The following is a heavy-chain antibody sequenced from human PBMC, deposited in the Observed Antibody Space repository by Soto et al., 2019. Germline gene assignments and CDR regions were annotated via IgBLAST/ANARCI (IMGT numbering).Heavy chain of an antibody. CDR1: GYTFTSYA. V-gene: IGHV1-3*01. J-gene: IGHJ4*02. CDR2: INAGNGNT. D-gene: IGHD3-9*01. CDR3: ARDLYPLRYFDWLLNCPPGY. Sequence: ASVKVSCKASGYTFTSYAMHWVRQAPGQRLEWMGWINAGNGNTKYSQKFQGRVTITRDTSASTAYMELSSLRSEDTAVYYCARDLYPLRYFDWLLNCPPGYWGQGTLVTVSS.